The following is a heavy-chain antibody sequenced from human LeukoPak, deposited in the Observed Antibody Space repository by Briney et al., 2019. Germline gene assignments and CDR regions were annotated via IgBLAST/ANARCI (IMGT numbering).Heavy chain of an antibody. J-gene: IGHJ4*02. D-gene: IGHD6-13*01. CDR1: GFTFSTYW. V-gene: IGHV3-7*01. CDR2: IKPDGRET. Sequence: GGSLRLSCAASGFTFSTYWMNWVRQAPGKGLEWVANIKPDGRETYYVDSVKGRFTISRDNAKSSLYLQMNSLRAEDTAVYYCARVRYSSSWYWGQGTLVTVSS. CDR3: ARVRYSSSWY.